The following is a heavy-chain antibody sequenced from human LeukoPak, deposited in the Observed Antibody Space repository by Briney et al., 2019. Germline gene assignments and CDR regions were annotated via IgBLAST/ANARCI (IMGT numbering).Heavy chain of an antibody. CDR3: ARGPRDGYKEKIFDY. Sequence: PSETLSLTCAVYGGSFSGYYWSWIRQPPGKGLEWIGEINHSGSTNYNPSLKSRVTISVDTSKNQFSLKPSSVTAADTAVYYCARGPRDGYKEKIFDYWGQGTLVTVSS. V-gene: IGHV4-34*01. CDR1: GGSFSGYY. J-gene: IGHJ4*02. D-gene: IGHD5-24*01. CDR2: INHSGST.